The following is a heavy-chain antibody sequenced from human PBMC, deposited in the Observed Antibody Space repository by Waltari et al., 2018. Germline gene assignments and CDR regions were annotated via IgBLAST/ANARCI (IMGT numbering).Heavy chain of an antibody. V-gene: IGHV3-48*04. J-gene: IGHJ4*02. CDR3: ARVSPNPDSSGWYLFDY. D-gene: IGHD6-19*01. Sequence: EVQLVESGGGFIQPGGSLRVSCAASGFAFSTCSMNWVRQAPGKGLEWVSYISSTSSTIYYADSVKGRFTISRDNARNSLYLQMNSPRADDTAVYYCARVSPNPDSSGWYLFDYWGQGTLVTVSS. CDR1: GFAFSTCS. CDR2: ISSTSSTI.